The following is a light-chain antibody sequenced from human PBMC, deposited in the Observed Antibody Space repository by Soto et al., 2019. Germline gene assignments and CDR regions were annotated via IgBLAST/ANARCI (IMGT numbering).Light chain of an antibody. J-gene: IGLJ2*01. CDR2: YDS. CDR3: QVWDSSSAHDVV. V-gene: IGLV3-21*04. Sequence: SYELTQPPSVSVAPGKTARITCGGNNIGSKSVHWYQQKPGQAPVLVIYYDSDRPSGIPERFSGSNSGNTATLTISRVEAGDEADYYCQVWDSSSAHDVVFGGGTKVTVL. CDR1: NIGSKS.